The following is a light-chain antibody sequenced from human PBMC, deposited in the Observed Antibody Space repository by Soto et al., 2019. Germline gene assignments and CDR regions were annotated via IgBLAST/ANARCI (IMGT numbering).Light chain of an antibody. J-gene: IGKJ1*01. Sequence: IQITRSPSTVSASVLDIVTTTGLGSQSISSWLAWYQQKPVKAPKLLIYKASSLESGVPSRFSGSGSGTEFTLTISSLQPDDFATYYCQQYNSYSRTFGQVTKVDIK. CDR1: QSISSW. CDR3: QQYNSYSRT. CDR2: KAS. V-gene: IGKV1-5*03.